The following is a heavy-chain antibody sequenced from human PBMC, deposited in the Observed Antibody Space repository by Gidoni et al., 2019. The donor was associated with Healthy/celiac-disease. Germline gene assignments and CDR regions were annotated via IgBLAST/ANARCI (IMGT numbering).Heavy chain of an antibody. D-gene: IGHD1-26*01. CDR2: ISGSGGST. J-gene: IGHJ3*02. Sequence: RLSCAASGLTFSSYAMRWVRQAPGKGLEWVSAISGSGGSTYYADSVKGRFTISRDNSKNTLYLQMNSLRAEDTAVYYCAKALRYSGTKGAAFDIWGQGTMVTVSS. CDR3: AKALRYSGTKGAAFDI. CDR1: GLTFSSYA. V-gene: IGHV3-23*01.